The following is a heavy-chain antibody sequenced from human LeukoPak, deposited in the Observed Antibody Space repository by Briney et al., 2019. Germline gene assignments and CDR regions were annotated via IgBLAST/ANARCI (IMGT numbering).Heavy chain of an antibody. V-gene: IGHV4-59*01. D-gene: IGHD4-23*01. Sequence: TSETLSLTCTVSGGSMTTFYWRWMRLAPGKGLEWIGHIYYSDYPSYNPSLQSRLPISVDTSKNQFSLNLTSVSPADPAVYFCARVPYAGDYFAPWGHGTLVAVTS. CDR1: GGSMTTFY. CDR3: ARVPYAGDYFAP. CDR2: IYYSDYP. J-gene: IGHJ4*01.